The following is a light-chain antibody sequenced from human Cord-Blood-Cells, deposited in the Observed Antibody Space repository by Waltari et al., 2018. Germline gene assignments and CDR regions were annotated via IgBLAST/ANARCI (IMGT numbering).Light chain of an antibody. CDR1: NIGSKS. Sequence: SYVLTQPPSVSVAPGKTARIPCGGNNIGSKSVHWYQQKPGQAPVRFIYYDSDRPSGIPERFSGSNSGNAATRTISRVEAGDEADYYCQVWDSSSDHVVFGGGTKLTVL. CDR3: QVWDSSSDHVV. J-gene: IGLJ2*01. V-gene: IGLV3-21*04. CDR2: YDS.